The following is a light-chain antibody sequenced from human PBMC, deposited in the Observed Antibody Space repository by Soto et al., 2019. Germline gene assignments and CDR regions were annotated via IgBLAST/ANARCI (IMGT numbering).Light chain of an antibody. J-gene: IGKJ1*01. CDR3: XQYDXFSXX. CDR2: DAS. V-gene: IGKV1-5*01. Sequence: DIQMTQSPSTLSASVGDRVTITCRASQSIRSWLAWYQQKPGKAPQLLIYDASNLESGVPSRFSGSGSGTEFTLXISSLQPDXFXTYXXXQYDXFSXXXGRGTKVEVK. CDR1: QSIRSW.